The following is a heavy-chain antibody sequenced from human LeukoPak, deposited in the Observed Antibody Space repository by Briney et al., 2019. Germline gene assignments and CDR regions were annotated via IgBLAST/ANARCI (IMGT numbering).Heavy chain of an antibody. J-gene: IGHJ4*02. CDR1: GFTLSSYS. Sequence: GGSLRHSCVASGFTLSSYSMNWVRQAPGKGLEWVSYISDTGSTIAYADSVKGRFTMSRDEAKNSLHLQMNSLRDEDTAVYYCTRRFDSWGQGVLVTVSS. V-gene: IGHV3-48*02. CDR3: TRRFDS. CDR2: ISDTGSTI.